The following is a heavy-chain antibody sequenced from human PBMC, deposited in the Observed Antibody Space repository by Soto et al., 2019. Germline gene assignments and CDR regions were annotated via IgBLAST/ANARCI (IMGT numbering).Heavy chain of an antibody. CDR2: IYYSGST. V-gene: IGHV4-30-4*01. CDR1: GGSISSGDCY. D-gene: IGHD6-6*01. CDR3: ARERPDGARLDP. J-gene: IGHJ5*02. Sequence: QVQLQESGPGLVKPSQTLSLTCTVSGGSISSGDCYWSWIRQPPGKGLEWIGYIYYSGSTYYSPSLKSRVTISVDTSKNPFSLKLSSVTAADTAVYYCARERPDGARLDPWGQGTLVTVSS.